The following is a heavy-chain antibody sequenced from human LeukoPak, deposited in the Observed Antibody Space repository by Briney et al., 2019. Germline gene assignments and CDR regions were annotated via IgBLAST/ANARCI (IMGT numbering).Heavy chain of an antibody. D-gene: IGHD3-22*01. Sequence: PSETLSLTCTVSGGSMYNYYWTWIRPPPGKGLEWIGYIYSQSGSTNYNPSLKSRVTISVDTSKSQFSLKLSSVTAADTAVYYCAGGDNSGYYYDCWGQGILVTVSS. V-gene: IGHV4-4*09. CDR3: AGGDNSGYYYDC. CDR1: GGSMYNYY. CDR2: IYSQSGST. J-gene: IGHJ4*02.